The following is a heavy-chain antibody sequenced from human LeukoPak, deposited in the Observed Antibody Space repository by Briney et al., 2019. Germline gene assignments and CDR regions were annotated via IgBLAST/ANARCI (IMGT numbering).Heavy chain of an antibody. Sequence: SQTLSLTCAISGDSVSGNSPAWNWIRQSPSRGLEWLGRTYYRSKWYNDYAVSVKSRITINPDTSKNQFSLQLNSVTPEDTAVYYCAATSSGLGHAFDIWGQGTMVTVSS. V-gene: IGHV6-1*01. D-gene: IGHD7-27*01. CDR2: TYYRSKWYN. CDR3: AATSSGLGHAFDI. J-gene: IGHJ3*02. CDR1: GDSVSGNSPA.